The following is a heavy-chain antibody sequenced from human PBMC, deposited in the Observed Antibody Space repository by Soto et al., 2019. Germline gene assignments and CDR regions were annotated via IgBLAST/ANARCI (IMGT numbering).Heavy chain of an antibody. CDR2: INSDGSST. Sequence: GGSLRLSCAASGFTFSSYWMHWVRQAPGKGLVWVSRINSDGSSTSYADSVKGRFTISRDNAKNTLYLQMNSLRAEDTAVYYCARDLYTWFGELSRGTLGYWGQGTLVTVSS. V-gene: IGHV3-74*01. CDR3: ARDLYTWFGELSRGTLGY. D-gene: IGHD3-10*01. CDR1: GFTFSSYW. J-gene: IGHJ4*02.